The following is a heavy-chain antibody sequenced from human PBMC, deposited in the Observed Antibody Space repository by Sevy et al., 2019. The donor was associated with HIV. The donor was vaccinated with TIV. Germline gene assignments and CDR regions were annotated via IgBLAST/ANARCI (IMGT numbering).Heavy chain of an antibody. CDR3: ARPYGSGSWEAFDI. V-gene: IGHV3-21*01. Sequence: GGSLRLSCAASGFSFSTYWMTWVRQAPGKGLEWVSSISSSSNYIYYADSMKGRFTISRDNANNSLYLQMNSLRAEDTAVYYCARPYGSGSWEAFDIWGQGTMVTVSS. CDR2: ISSSSNYI. J-gene: IGHJ3*02. CDR1: GFSFSTYW. D-gene: IGHD3-10*01.